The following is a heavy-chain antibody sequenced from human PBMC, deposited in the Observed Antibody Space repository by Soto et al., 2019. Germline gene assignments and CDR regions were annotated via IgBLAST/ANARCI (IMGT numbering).Heavy chain of an antibody. CDR3: ARETSAPGTFREDASDS. V-gene: IGHV1-69*12. CDR1: GDTFSNYV. J-gene: IGHJ3*02. Sequence: QVQLVQSGAEVKKPGSSVKVACKVSGDTFSNYVINWVRQAPGQGLEWMGAIVPIFRTANYAQKFQGRVTITAVEFKCTAYMELSGLRSDDTATYYCARETSAPGTFREDASDSWGQGTLVTVSS. D-gene: IGHD6-13*01. CDR2: IVPIFRTA.